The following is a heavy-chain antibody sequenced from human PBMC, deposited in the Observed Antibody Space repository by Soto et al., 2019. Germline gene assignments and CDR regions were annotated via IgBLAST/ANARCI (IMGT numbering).Heavy chain of an antibody. CDR2: IYYSGTT. CDR1: GGSISSSPYY. Sequence: SETLSLTCSVSGGSISSSPYYWGWIRQPSGKGLEWLGTIYYSGTTSYNPSLKSRVIISVDTSNNQLFLKLRSVTAADTAVYYCARHRQYYDTSGYQQRYFDYWGQGTQGTVPQ. D-gene: IGHD3-22*01. V-gene: IGHV4-39*01. CDR3: ARHRQYYDTSGYQQRYFDY. J-gene: IGHJ4*02.